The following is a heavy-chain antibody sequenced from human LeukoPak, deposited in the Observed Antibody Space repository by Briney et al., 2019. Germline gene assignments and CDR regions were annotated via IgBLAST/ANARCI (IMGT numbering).Heavy chain of an antibody. CDR2: INSDGSST. J-gene: IGHJ4*02. V-gene: IGHV3-74*01. Sequence: PGGSLRLSCAASGFTFSGYWMHWVRQAPGKGLVWVSRINSDGSSTTYADSVKGRFTISRDNAKNSLSLQMNSLRAEDTAVYYCARGWRYFDCWGQGTLVTVSS. CDR3: ARGWRYFDC. CDR1: GFTFSGYW. D-gene: IGHD3-9*01.